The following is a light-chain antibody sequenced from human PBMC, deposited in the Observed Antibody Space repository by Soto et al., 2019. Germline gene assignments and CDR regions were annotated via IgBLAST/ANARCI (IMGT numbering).Light chain of an antibody. CDR2: EVN. CDR3: SSYTSSSTPYVV. Sequence: QSALTQPASVSGSHGQSITISCTGTSSDVGGYNYVSWYQQHPGKAPKLIIYEVNNRPSGVSNRFSGSKSGSTASLTISGLQAEDEADYCCSSYTSSSTPYVVFGGGTKLTVL. J-gene: IGLJ2*01. CDR1: SSDVGGYNY. V-gene: IGLV2-14*01.